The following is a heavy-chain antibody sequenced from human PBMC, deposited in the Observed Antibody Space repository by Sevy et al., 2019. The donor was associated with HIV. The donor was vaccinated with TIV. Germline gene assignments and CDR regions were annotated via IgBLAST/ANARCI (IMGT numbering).Heavy chain of an antibody. CDR1: GFTFSNYA. D-gene: IGHD3-22*01. J-gene: IGHJ4*02. CDR2: ISGSGGSGDKT. CDR3: ARKYDSSGYFDY. Sequence: GSLRLSCAASGFTFSNYAMNWVRQAPGKGVEWVSGISGSGGSGDKTNYADSVKGRFTISRDDSKNSLYLQLNSLRAEDTAIYYCARKYDSSGYFDYWGQGTLVTVSS. V-gene: IGHV3-23*01.